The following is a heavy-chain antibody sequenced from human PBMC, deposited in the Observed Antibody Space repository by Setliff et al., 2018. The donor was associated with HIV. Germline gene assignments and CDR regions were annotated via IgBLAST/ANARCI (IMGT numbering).Heavy chain of an antibody. D-gene: IGHD4-17*01. V-gene: IGHV4-31*11. CDR1: GDSISSRDHY. J-gene: IGHJ4*02. CDR2: VHYSGSL. CDR3: ARAIRRAPPSDYLPGDCFDS. Sequence: SETLSLTCAVSGDSISSRDHYWGFIRQHPGRGLEWIGYVHYSGSLYYNPSLNNRITISVDSSKNQFSLRLTSVTAADTAVYYCARAIRRAPPSDYLPGDCFDSWGQGTRVTVS.